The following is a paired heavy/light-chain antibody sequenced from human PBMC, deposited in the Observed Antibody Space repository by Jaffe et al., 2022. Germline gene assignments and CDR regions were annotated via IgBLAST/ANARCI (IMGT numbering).Heavy chain of an antibody. Sequence: EVHLLESGGGSGQPGGSLRLSCAASGFTFTTHAMSWFRQAPGKGLDWVSSISAAGDETFYADSVKGRFTISRDNSDNTLYLQMNSLRAGDTAIYYCAKRVTYSSSWHHCDSWGQGTLVTVSS. J-gene: IGHJ4*02. D-gene: IGHD6-13*01. CDR2: ISAAGDET. V-gene: IGHV3-23*01. CDR3: AKRVTYSSSWHHCDS. CDR1: GFTFTTHA.
Light chain of an antibody. Sequence: QSVLTQPASVSGSPGQSITISCTGSTDDVGGYNAVSWYQQYPGKAPKLMIHDVTIRPSGISNRFSGSKSGNTASLTISGLQAEDEAAYYCSSYARSRVVVFGGGTIVTVL. J-gene: IGLJ2*01. CDR1: TDDVGGYNA. CDR3: SSYARSRVVV. CDR2: DVT. V-gene: IGLV2-14*01.